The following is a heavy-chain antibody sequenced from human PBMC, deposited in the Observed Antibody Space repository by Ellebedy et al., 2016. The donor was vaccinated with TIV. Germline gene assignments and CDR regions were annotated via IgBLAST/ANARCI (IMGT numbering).Heavy chain of an antibody. Sequence: AASVKVSCKASGYTFTSYDINRVRQATGQGLEWMGWMNPNSGNTEYAQKFQGRVTMTRNTSITTAFMELSSLRSEDTAVYYCARGPFMITFGGVIMDVWGQGTTVTVSS. V-gene: IGHV1-8*01. CDR3: ARGPFMITFGGVIMDV. D-gene: IGHD3-16*02. CDR2: MNPNSGNT. J-gene: IGHJ6*02. CDR1: GYTFTSYD.